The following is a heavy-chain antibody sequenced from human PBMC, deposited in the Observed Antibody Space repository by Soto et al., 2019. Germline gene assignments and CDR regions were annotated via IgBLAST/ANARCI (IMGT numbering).Heavy chain of an antibody. CDR3: XXXXXXXXXGPXYYXXYGMDV. J-gene: IGHJ6*02. V-gene: IGHV3-73*02. Sequence: EVQLVESGGGLVQPGGSLKLSCAASGFTFSGSAIHWVRQASGKGLEWLGRIRTKPISYATSYAASVKGRFTISRDDLEXXAXXXXXXXXXXXXXXXXXXXXXXXXXXGPXYYXXYGMDVWGQGTTVTVSS. CDR2: IRTKPISYAT. CDR1: GFTFSGSA.